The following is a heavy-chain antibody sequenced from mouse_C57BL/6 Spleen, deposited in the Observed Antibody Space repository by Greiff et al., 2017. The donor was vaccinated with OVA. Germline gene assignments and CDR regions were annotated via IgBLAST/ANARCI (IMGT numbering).Heavy chain of an antibody. J-gene: IGHJ2*01. D-gene: IGHD2-4*01. CDR3: PAYEDDGGFDY. CDR2: IDPDTGGT. CDR1: GYTFTDYE. V-gene: IGHV1-15*01. Sequence: VQLQQPGAELVRPGASVTLSCKASGYTFTDYEMHWVKQTPVHGLAWIGVIDPDTGGTAYNQKFKGKAILTAAKSSSTAYMEHRSRTSEESAVYYCPAYEDDGGFDYWGQGTTLTVSS.